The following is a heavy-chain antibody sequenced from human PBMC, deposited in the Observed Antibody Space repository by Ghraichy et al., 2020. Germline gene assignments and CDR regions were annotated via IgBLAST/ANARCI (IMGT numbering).Heavy chain of an antibody. V-gene: IGHV3-48*04. J-gene: IGHJ4*02. Sequence: GGSRRLSCAASGFTFSSNSMNWVRQAPGKGLEWVSYISSSSSTIYYADSVKGRFTISRDNAQNSLYLQMNSLRTEDTAVYYCARSGDSSGWTRFDYWGQGTLVTVSS. CDR3: ARSGDSSGWTRFDY. CDR2: ISSSSSTI. D-gene: IGHD6-19*01. CDR1: GFTFSSNS.